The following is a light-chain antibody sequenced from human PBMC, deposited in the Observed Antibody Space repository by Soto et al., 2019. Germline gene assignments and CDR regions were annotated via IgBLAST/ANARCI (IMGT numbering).Light chain of an antibody. V-gene: IGLV2-14*01. CDR3: SSYTSDNRDYV. CDR1: SSDVGAYTS. J-gene: IGLJ1*01. CDR2: EVS. Sequence: QSALTQPASVSGSPGQSIPISCTGSSSDVGAYTSVSWYQQHPGKAPKLMIYEVSNRPSGVSRRFSGSKSGNTASLTVSGLQAEDEAHYYCSSYTSDNRDYVFGTGTKVTVL.